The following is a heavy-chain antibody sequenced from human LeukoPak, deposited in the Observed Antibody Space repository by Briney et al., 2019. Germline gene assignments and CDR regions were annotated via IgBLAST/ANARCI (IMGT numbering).Heavy chain of an antibody. D-gene: IGHD5-18*01. J-gene: IGHJ4*02. Sequence: GGSLRLSCAASGFTFSSYNMNWVRQAPGKGLEWVSYISGGSTVIDYADSVKGRFTISRDNAKNSLYLQMNSLRGEDTAVYYCARTRGYNYGYSDDWGQGTLVTVSS. V-gene: IGHV3-48*01. CDR1: GFTFSSYN. CDR3: ARTRGYNYGYSDD. CDR2: ISGGSTVI.